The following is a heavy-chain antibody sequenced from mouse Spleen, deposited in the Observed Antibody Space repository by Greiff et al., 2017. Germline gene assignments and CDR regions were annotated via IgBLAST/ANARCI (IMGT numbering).Heavy chain of an antibody. V-gene: IGHV1-15*01. CDR1: GYTFTDYE. CDR2: IDPETGGT. J-gene: IGHJ2*01. D-gene: IGHD1-1*01. Sequence: QVQLQQSGAELVRPGASVTLSCKASGYTFTDYEMHWVKQTPVHGLEWIGAIDPETGGTAYNQKFKGKATLTADKSSSTAYMELRSLTSEDSAVYYCTRRSITTVAFDYWGQGTTLTVSS. CDR3: TRRSITTVAFDY.